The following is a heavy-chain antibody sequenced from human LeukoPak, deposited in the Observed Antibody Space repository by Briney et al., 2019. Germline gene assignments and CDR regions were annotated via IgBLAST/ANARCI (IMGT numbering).Heavy chain of an antibody. V-gene: IGHV3-48*03. CDR2: ISSSGSTI. J-gene: IGHJ4*02. Sequence: PGGSLRLSCAASGFTFSSYEMNWVRQAPGKGLGWVSYISSSGSTIYYADSVKGRFTISRDNAKNSLYLQMNSLRAEDTAVYYCASKRWLQSSFDYWGQGTLVTVSS. CDR3: ASKRWLQSSFDY. D-gene: IGHD5-24*01. CDR1: GFTFSSYE.